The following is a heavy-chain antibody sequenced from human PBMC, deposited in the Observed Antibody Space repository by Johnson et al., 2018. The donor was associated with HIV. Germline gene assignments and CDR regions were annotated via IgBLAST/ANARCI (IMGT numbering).Heavy chain of an antibody. CDR2: IYATNNT. Sequence: VQLVESGGGVVQPGRSLRLSCAASGFTFDDYGMSWVRQAPGKGLEWVSVIYATNNTYYGDSVKGSFILSRDNSKNTLYLQMNRLRAEATAVYYRARSRYDSSGYGIWGQGTMVTVSS. V-gene: IGHV3-66*01. J-gene: IGHJ3*02. D-gene: IGHD3-22*01. CDR1: GFTFDDYG. CDR3: ARSRYDSSGYGI.